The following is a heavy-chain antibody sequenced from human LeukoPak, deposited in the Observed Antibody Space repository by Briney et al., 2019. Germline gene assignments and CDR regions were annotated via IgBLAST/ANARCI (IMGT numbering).Heavy chain of an antibody. CDR1: GFTFSSYS. D-gene: IGHD5-12*01. CDR3: AWSSGYDLGGIDY. CDR2: ISSSSYI. J-gene: IGHJ4*02. Sequence: GGSLRLSCAASGFTFSSYSMNWVRQAPGKGLEWVSSISSSSYIYYADSVKGRFTISRDNAKNSLYLQMNSLRAEDTAVYHCAWSSGYDLGGIDYWGQGTLVTVSS. V-gene: IGHV3-21*01.